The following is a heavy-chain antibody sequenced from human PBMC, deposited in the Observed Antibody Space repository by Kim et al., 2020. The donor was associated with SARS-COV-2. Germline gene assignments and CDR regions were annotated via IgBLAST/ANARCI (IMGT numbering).Heavy chain of an antibody. D-gene: IGHD3-3*01. CDR1: GGSISSSSYY. CDR3: ARRITIFGLNPWFDP. J-gene: IGHJ5*02. CDR2: IYYSGST. Sequence: SETLSLTCTVSGGSISSSSYYWGWIRQPPGKGLEWIGSIYYSGSTYYNPSLKSRVTISVDTSKNQFSLKLSSVTAADTAVYYCARRITIFGLNPWFDPWGQGTLVTVSS. V-gene: IGHV4-39*01.